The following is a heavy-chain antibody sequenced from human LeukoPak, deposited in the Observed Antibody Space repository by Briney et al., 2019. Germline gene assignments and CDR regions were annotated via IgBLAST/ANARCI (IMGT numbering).Heavy chain of an antibody. CDR2: IYHSGST. V-gene: IGHV4-38-2*02. CDR3: ASTDYYDFYFDY. Sequence: PSETLSLTRTVSGYSISSGYYWGWIRQPPGKGLEWIGSIYHSGSTYYNPSLKSRVTISVDTSKNQFSLKLSSVTAADTAVYFCASTDYYDFYFDYWGQGTLVTVSS. CDR1: GYSISSGYY. D-gene: IGHD3-22*01. J-gene: IGHJ4*02.